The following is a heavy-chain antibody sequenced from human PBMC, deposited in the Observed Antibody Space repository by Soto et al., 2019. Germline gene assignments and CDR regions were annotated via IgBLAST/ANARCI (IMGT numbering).Heavy chain of an antibody. CDR2: INHSGST. Sequence: SETLSLTCAVYGGSFSGYYWSGIRQPPGKGLEWIGEINHSGSTNYNPSLKSRVTISVDTSKNQFSLKLSSVTAADTAVYYCARGRQLVSGPYYFDYWGQGTLVTVSS. CDR1: GGSFSGYY. V-gene: IGHV4-34*01. CDR3: ARGRQLVSGPYYFDY. J-gene: IGHJ4*02. D-gene: IGHD6-6*01.